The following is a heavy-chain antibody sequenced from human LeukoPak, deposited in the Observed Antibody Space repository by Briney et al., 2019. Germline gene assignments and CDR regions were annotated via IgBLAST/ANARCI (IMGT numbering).Heavy chain of an antibody. Sequence: SETLSLTCAVYGASLNSYYWSWIRQAPGKGLEWIGEGRDRGGTKYNPSLTSRVTISADSSRNQFSLKLTSVTAADTAVYYCAQNGQSGFSFDPWGQGSLVTVSS. CDR2: GRDRGGT. D-gene: IGHD1-26*01. CDR3: AQNGQSGFSFDP. CDR1: GASLNSYY. V-gene: IGHV4-34*01. J-gene: IGHJ5*02.